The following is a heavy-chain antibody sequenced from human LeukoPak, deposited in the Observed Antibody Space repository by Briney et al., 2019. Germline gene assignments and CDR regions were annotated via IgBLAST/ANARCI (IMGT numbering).Heavy chain of an antibody. CDR2: IRSKAYGGTT. J-gene: IGHJ4*02. CDR3: TSGGWYFVL. V-gene: IGHV3-49*04. CDR1: GFTFGDYA. Sequence: GGSLRLSCTASGFTFGDYAMSWVRQAPGKGLEWVGFIRSKAYGGTTEYAASVKGRFTISRDDSKSIAYLQMNSLKTEDAAVYYCTSGGWYFVLWGQGTLVTVSS. D-gene: IGHD6-19*01.